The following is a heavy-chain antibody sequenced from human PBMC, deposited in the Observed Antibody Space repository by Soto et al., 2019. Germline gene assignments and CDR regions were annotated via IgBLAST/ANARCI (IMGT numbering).Heavy chain of an antibody. CDR2: IYYSGST. V-gene: IGHV4-59*01. CDR1: GGSLSTYY. J-gene: IGHJ3*02. Sequence: SETLSLTCTVSGGSLSTYYWSWIRQPPEKGLEWIGNIYYSGSTNYNPSLKSRVTISVDTSKNQFSLELSSVTAADTAVYYCARGRGGSYGGNSAHFDIWGQGTLVTVSS. D-gene: IGHD4-17*01. CDR3: ARGRGGSYGGNSAHFDI.